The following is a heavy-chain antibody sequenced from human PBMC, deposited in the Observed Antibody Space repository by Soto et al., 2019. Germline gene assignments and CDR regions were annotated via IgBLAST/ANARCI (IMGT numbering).Heavy chain of an antibody. Sequence: QERLVQSGAEVRKPGSSVKISCKVAGGTSTRYAINWVRQAPGQGLEWMGGIVPMFGTSKYAQKFQGRVTITADTSTNIAYMELRSLRSEDTAVYYCNRGSEYDFWSGYLWGQGTLVSVSS. D-gene: IGHD3-3*01. CDR1: GGTSTRYA. V-gene: IGHV1-69*06. J-gene: IGHJ4*02. CDR3: NRGSEYDFWSGYL. CDR2: IVPMFGTS.